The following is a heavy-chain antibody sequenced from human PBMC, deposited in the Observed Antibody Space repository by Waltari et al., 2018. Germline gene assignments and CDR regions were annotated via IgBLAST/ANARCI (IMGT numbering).Heavy chain of an antibody. J-gene: IGHJ4*02. CDR3: AREGSPSESTSWYSFHY. V-gene: IGHV3-30*04. D-gene: IGHD6-13*01. CDR2: ISYDGSNK. Sequence: QVQLVESGGGVVQPGRSLRLSCAASGFTFSSYSMRWVRQAPGKGLEWVAIISYDGSNKNYADSVGGRFTISRDNSKDMLDLQMNSLRPEDTAVYYCAREGSPSESTSWYSFHYWGQGSLVTVSS. CDR1: GFTFSSYS.